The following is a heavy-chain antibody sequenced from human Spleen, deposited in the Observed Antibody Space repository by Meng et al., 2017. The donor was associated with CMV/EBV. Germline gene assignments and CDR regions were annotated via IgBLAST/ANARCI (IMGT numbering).Heavy chain of an antibody. CDR3: AKDAEHATSWYYWFEH. CDR2: ISGFDGNT. V-gene: IGHV1-18*01. CDR1: GYIFSNYG. Sequence: QVQLLQSGAEMKKPGASVMVSCKTSGYIFSNYGIAWVRRAPGQGLEWMGWISGFDGNTNYAQRLQGRVTLTRDTSTTTVYMQLRNLEPDDTAVYYCAKDAEHATSWYYWFEHWGQGTLVTVSS. D-gene: IGHD6-13*01. J-gene: IGHJ5*02.